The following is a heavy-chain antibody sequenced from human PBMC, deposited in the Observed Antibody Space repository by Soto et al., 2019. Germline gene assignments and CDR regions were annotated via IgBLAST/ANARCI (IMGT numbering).Heavy chain of an antibody. V-gene: IGHV2-5*01. CDR3: AHSGGYCSSTSCFPGSETDFDY. CDR1: GFSLSTSGVG. CDR2: IYWNDDK. D-gene: IGHD2-2*01. J-gene: IGHJ4*02. Sequence: SGPTLVNPTQTLTLTFTFSGFSLSTSGVGVGWIRQPPGKALEWLALIYWNDDKRYSPSLKSRLTITKDTSKNQVVLTMTNMDPVDTATYYCAHSGGYCSSTSCFPGSETDFDYWGQGTLVTVSS.